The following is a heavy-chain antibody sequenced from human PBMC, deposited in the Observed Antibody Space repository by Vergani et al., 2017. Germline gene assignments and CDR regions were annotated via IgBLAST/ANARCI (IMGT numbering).Heavy chain of an antibody. CDR2: ISGSSSYV. Sequence: QVQLVESGGGLVKPGGSLRLSCAASGFTFSDYYMSWIRQAPGKGLEWVASISGSSSYVFYRDSVEGRFTITRDNAKKSVYLQMNSLRAEDTAMYFCARGLWDCTHIRCSPPSYWGQGTLVTVSS. J-gene: IGHJ4*01. CDR3: ARGLWDCTHIRCSPPSY. V-gene: IGHV3-11*06. D-gene: IGHD2-8*01. CDR1: GFTFSDYY.